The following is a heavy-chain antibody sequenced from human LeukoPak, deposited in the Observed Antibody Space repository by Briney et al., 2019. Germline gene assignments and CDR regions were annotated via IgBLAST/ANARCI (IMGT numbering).Heavy chain of an antibody. J-gene: IGHJ4*02. CDR1: GGSISSYY. CDR2: IYHSGST. CDR3: ARGVDFGY. V-gene: IGHV4-59*01. Sequence: PSETLSLTCTVSGGSISSYYSSWIRQPPGKGLEWIGYIYHSGSTTYNPSLKSRVTISVDTSKNHFSLNLSSVTAADTAVYYCARGVDFGYWGQGTLVTVSS.